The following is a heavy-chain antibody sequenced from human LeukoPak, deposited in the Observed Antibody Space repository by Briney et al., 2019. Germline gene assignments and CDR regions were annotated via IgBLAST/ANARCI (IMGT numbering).Heavy chain of an antibody. V-gene: IGHV4-39*07. Sequence: SETLSLTCTVSGGSISSDTYYWGWVRQPPGKGLEWIGSIYYSGNTYYNPSLKSRVTMSVDTSKNQFSLKLSSVTAADTAVYYCATSPYCSSTSCPDDYWGQGTLVTVSS. D-gene: IGHD2-2*01. CDR2: IYYSGNT. CDR3: ATSPYCSSTSCPDDY. CDR1: GGSISSDTYY. J-gene: IGHJ4*02.